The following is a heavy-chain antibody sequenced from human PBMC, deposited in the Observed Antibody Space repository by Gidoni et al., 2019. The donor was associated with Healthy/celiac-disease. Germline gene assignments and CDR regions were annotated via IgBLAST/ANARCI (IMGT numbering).Heavy chain of an antibody. CDR3: ARIDGDFDY. CDR2: INHSGRT. CDR1: GGSISGSS. J-gene: IGHJ4*02. D-gene: IGHD4-17*01. V-gene: IGHV4-34*01. Sequence: QVQLQQWGAGLLKPSETLSLTCAVYGGSISGSSWSWIRQPPGKGLEWIGEINHSGRTNYNPSLKSRVTISVDTSKNQFSLKLSSVTAADTTVYYCARIDGDFDYWGQGTLVTVSS.